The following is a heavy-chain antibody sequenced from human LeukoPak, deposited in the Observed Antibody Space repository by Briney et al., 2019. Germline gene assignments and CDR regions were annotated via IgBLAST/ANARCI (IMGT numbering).Heavy chain of an antibody. D-gene: IGHD6-19*01. CDR1: GYTFTGYY. V-gene: IGHV1-2*06. CDR2: INPNSGDT. CDR3: ARSGGWYLDY. Sequence: ASVKVSCKASGYTFTGYYIHWVRQAPGQGLEWMGRINPNSGDTDYAQKFQGRVTMTRDTSISTVYMELSRLRSDGTAVYYCARSGGWYLDYWGQGTLVTVSS. J-gene: IGHJ4*02.